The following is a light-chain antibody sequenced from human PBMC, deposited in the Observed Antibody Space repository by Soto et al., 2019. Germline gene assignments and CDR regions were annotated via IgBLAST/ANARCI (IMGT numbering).Light chain of an antibody. J-gene: IGLJ2*01. CDR2: DVS. Sequence: QSALTPPRSVSGSPGQSVTISCTGTSIDVGGYNYVSWYQQHPGKAPKLMIFDVSKRPSGVPDRFSGSKSGNTASLTISGLKAEDAADYYGCSYAGSYVVFGGGTKLTVL. CDR3: CSYAGSYVV. V-gene: IGLV2-11*01. CDR1: SIDVGGYNY.